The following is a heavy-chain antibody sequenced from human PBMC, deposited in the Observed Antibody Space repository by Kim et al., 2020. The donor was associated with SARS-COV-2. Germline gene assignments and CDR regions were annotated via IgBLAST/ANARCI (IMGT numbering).Heavy chain of an antibody. CDR3: AKGISMYSSSSPLGY. Sequence: SVKGRFTISRDNSKNTLYLQMNSRRAEDTAVYYCAKGISMYSSSSPLGYWGQGTLVTVSS. J-gene: IGHJ4*02. V-gene: IGHV3-30*02. D-gene: IGHD6-6*01.